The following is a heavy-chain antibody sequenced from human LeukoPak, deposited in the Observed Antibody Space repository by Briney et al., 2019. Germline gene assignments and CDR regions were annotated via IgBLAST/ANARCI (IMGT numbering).Heavy chain of an antibody. D-gene: IGHD3-22*01. CDR1: GGSFSGYY. V-gene: IGHV4-34*01. CDR3: ARGGYYYDSSGYAY. CDR2: INHSGST. Sequence: SETLSLTCAVYGGSFSGYYWSWIRQPPGKGLEWIGEINHSGSTNYNPSLKSRVTISVDTSKNQFSLKLSSVTAADTAVYYCARGGYYYDSSGYAYWGQGTLVSVSS. J-gene: IGHJ4*02.